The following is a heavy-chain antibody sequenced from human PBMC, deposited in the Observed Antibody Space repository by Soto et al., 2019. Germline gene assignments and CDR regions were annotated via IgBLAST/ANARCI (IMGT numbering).Heavy chain of an antibody. CDR1: GGSVSSSSYY. V-gene: IGHV4-61*01. J-gene: IGHJ4*02. D-gene: IGHD3-16*01. CDR2: VFYSGST. Sequence: PSETLSLTCTASGGSVSSSSYYWNWIRQPPGKGLEWIGYVFYSGSTNYNPSLKSRVTISVAGTKNQLSLKLSSVTAADTAVYYCARAGVMTASNFDFWGQGALVTVSS. CDR3: ARAGVMTASNFDF.